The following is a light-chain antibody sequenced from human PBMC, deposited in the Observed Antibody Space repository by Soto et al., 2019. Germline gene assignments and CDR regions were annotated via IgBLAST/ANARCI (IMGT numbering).Light chain of an antibody. J-gene: IGKJ1*01. CDR1: QSVSSSY. V-gene: IGKV3D-20*02. Sequence: EILLTQSQTTLSLSPVERATLSCRASQSVSSSYLAWYQQKPGQAPRLLIYGASSRATGIPDRFSGSGSGTDFTLTISSLEPEDFAVYYCQQRSNWPRTFGQGTKVDNK. CDR3: QQRSNWPRT. CDR2: GAS.